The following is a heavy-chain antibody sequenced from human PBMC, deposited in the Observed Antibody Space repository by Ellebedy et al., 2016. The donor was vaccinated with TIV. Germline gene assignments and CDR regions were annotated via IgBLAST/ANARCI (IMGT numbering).Heavy chain of an antibody. CDR1: GFTFSSYG. V-gene: IGHV3-33*01. D-gene: IGHD3-3*01. J-gene: IGHJ4*02. CDR3: AGGLGLLYGGSPLDY. CDR2: IWYDGSNK. Sequence: GESLKISCAASGFTFSSYGMHWVRQAPGKGLEWVAVIWYDGSNKYYADSVKGRFTISRDNSKNTVYLQMNSLRAEDTAVYYCAGGLGLLYGGSPLDYWGQGTLVTVSS.